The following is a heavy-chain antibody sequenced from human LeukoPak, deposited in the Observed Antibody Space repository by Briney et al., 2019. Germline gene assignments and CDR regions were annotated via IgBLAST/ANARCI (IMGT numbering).Heavy chain of an antibody. CDR2: ISVYNGNT. Sequence: ASVKVSCKASGYTFSIYGFSWVRQAPGQGLEWMGWISVYNGNTNYAQKFQGRVTMTTDTSTSTAYMELRSLRSDDTAVYYCARDRVPDDSSGYYRPPYNWFDPWGQGTLVTVSS. CDR1: GYTFSIYG. CDR3: ARDRVPDDSSGYYRPPYNWFDP. V-gene: IGHV1-18*01. J-gene: IGHJ5*02. D-gene: IGHD3-22*01.